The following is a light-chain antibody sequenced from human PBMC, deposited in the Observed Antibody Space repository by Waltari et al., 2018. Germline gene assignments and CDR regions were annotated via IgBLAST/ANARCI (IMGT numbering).Light chain of an antibody. CDR2: EVS. V-gene: IGLV2-18*02. CDR3: SSYTSSSTLV. CDR1: RSAVGGYNR. J-gene: IGLJ2*01. Sequence: QSALTQPPSVSGSPGPSVTISCTGTRSAVGGYNRVSWYQQPPGTAPKLIIYEVSDRPSGVPDRFSGSKSDNTASLTISGLQAEDEADYYCSSYTSSSTLVFGGGTKLTVL.